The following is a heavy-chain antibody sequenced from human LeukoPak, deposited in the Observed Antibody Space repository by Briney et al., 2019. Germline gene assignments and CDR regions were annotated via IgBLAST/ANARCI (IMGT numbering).Heavy chain of an antibody. CDR3: VRDKGMVTAMGYSYYYAMDV. V-gene: IGHV3-21*01. CDR1: GFTFSTYS. Sequence: GGSLRLSCDPSGFTFSTYSMNWVRQAPGKGPEWVSSISDRGGYIHYADSVKGRFTISRDNAKNSLSLQMNSLRAEDTAVYYCVRDKGMVTAMGYSYYYAMDVWGQGTTVTVSS. J-gene: IGHJ6*02. CDR2: ISDRGGYI. D-gene: IGHD2-21*02.